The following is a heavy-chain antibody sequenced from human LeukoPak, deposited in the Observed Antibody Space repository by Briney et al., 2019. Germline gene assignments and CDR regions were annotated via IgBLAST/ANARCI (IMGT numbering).Heavy chain of an antibody. CDR1: GYTFTSYG. J-gene: IGHJ4*02. V-gene: IGHV1-18*01. Sequence: ASVKVSCKASGYTFTSYGISWVRQAPGQGLEWMGWISAYNGNTNYAQKLQGRVTMTTDTSTSTAYMELSSLRSEDTAVYYCARGAASGARWGNFDYWGQGTLVTVSS. CDR2: ISAYNGNT. CDR3: ARGAASGARWGNFDY. D-gene: IGHD7-27*01.